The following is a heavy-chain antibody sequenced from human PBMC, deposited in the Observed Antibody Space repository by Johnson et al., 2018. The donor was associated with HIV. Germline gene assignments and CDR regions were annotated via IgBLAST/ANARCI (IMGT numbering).Heavy chain of an antibody. D-gene: IGHD1-26*01. CDR3: ARSIVGAIVDAFDM. J-gene: IGHJ3*02. CDR1: GFSFDDYA. Sequence: VQLVESGGGVVQPGGSLRLSCAASGFSFDDYAMHWVRQAPGKGLVWVSRINSDGSSTSYADSVKGRFTISRDNSKNTLYLQMNSLRAEDTAVYYCARSIVGAIVDAFDMWGQATMVTVSS. CDR2: INSDGSST. V-gene: IGHV3-74*02.